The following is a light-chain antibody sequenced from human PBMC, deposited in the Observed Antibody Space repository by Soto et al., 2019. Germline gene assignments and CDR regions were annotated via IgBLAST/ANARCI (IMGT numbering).Light chain of an antibody. V-gene: IGKV1-5*01. CDR2: DAS. J-gene: IGKJ1*01. CDR1: QSISSW. Sequence: IQMTQSPSTPSASVGDRVTITCRASQSISSWLAWYQQKPGKAPKLLIYDASSLESGVPSRFSGSGSGTEFTLTISSLQPDDFATYSCQQYTPNSRTFGQGTKVDIK. CDR3: QQYTPNSRT.